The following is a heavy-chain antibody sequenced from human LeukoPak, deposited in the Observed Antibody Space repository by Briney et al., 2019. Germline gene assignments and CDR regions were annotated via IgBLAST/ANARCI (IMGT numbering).Heavy chain of an antibody. CDR2: IYYSGST. D-gene: IGHD2-15*01. Sequence: SETLSLTCTVSGGSISSSSYYWGWIRQPPGKGLEWIGSIYYSGSTYYNPSLKSRVTISVDTSKNQFSLKLSSVTAADTAVYYCASHVAFYCSGGSCPIDYWGQGTLVTVSS. CDR3: ASHVAFYCSGGSCPIDY. V-gene: IGHV4-39*01. CDR1: GGSISSSSYY. J-gene: IGHJ4*02.